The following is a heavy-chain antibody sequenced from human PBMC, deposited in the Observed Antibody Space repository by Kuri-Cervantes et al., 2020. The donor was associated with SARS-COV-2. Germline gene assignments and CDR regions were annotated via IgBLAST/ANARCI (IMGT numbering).Heavy chain of an antibody. D-gene: IGHD6-19*01. CDR2: IGSSRGSK. J-gene: IGHJ5*02. CDR1: GFAFNNFT. V-gene: IGHV3-21*01. Sequence: LSLTCAASGFAFNNFTLNWVRQAPGKGLEWVSSIGSSRGSKYFADSVKGRFTISRDNAKNSVYLQMNSLRAEDTAVYYCARDQGWLDPWWFDPWGQGTLVTVSS. CDR3: ARDQGWLDPWWFDP.